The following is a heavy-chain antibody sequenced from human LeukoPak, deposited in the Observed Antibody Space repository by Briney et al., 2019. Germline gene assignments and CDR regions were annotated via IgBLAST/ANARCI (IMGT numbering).Heavy chain of an antibody. J-gene: IGHJ5*02. CDR1: GDSISGSNYH. CDR2: VHRGGRA. Sequence: SETLSLTCTVSGDSISGSNYHWGWIRQPPGMGLEWLGNVHRGGRAYYNESLRGRTTISVDTSKNQFSLRLASMTTADTAVYYCAREPDAWGQGILVTVSS. V-gene: IGHV4-39*07. CDR3: AREPDA.